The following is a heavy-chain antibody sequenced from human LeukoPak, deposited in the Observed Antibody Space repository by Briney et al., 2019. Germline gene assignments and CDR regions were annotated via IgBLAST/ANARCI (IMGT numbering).Heavy chain of an antibody. J-gene: IGHJ5*02. CDR1: GYTFTGYY. D-gene: IGHD2-15*01. CDR2: INPNSGGT. Sequence: GASVKVSCKASGYTFTGYYMHWVRQAPGQGLEWMGWINPNSGGTNYAQKFQGRVTMTRDTSISTAYMELSRLRSDDTAVYYRARDPFLGGRPKYNWFDPWGQGTLVTVSS. V-gene: IGHV1-2*02. CDR3: ARDPFLGGRPKYNWFDP.